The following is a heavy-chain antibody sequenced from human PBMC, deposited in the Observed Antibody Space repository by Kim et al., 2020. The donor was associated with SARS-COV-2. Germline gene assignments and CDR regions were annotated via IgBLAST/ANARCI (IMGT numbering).Heavy chain of an antibody. J-gene: IGHJ4*02. CDR3: ARDGDTGFAFDW. Sequence: THYADSGKGRFTISRDNSKNTLYLQMDSLRPEDMGIYYCARDGDTGFAFDWWGQGTLVTVSS. CDR2: T. V-gene: IGHV3-64*02. D-gene: IGHD7-27*01.